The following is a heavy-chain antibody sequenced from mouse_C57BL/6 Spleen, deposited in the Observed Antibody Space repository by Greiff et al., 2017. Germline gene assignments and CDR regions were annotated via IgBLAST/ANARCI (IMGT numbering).Heavy chain of an antibody. V-gene: IGHV5-17*01. J-gene: IGHJ4*01. CDR2: ISSGSSTI. D-gene: IGHD1-1*01. CDR3: ARRGYYGSSYYYYAMDY. CDR1: GFTFSDYG. Sequence: EVKLMESGGGLVKPGGSLKLSCAASGFTFSDYGMHWVRQAPEKGLEWVAYISSGSSTIYYADTVKGRFTISRDNAKSTLFLQMTSLRSEDTAMYYCARRGYYGSSYYYYAMDYWGQGTSVTVSS.